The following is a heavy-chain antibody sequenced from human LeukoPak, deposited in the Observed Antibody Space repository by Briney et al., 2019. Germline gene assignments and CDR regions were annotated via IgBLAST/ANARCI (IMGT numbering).Heavy chain of an antibody. CDR1: GYTFTSYG. D-gene: IGHD2-2*01. Sequence: ASVKVSCKASGYTFTSYGISWVRQAPGQGLEWMGWISAYNGNTNYAQKLQGRVTMTTDTSTSTAYMELRSLRSDDAAVYYCAREIYCSSTSCYYYYGMDVWGQGTTVTVSS. V-gene: IGHV1-18*01. CDR3: AREIYCSSTSCYYYYGMDV. J-gene: IGHJ6*02. CDR2: ISAYNGNT.